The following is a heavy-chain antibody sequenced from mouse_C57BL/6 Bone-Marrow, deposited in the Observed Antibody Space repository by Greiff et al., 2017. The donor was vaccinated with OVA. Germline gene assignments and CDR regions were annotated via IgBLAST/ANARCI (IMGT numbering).Heavy chain of an antibody. D-gene: IGHD1-1*01. V-gene: IGHV1-52*01. CDR3: ARRVYYGSSYLPYWYFDV. Sequence: QVQLQKPGAELVRPGSSVKLSCKASGYTFTSYWMHWVKQRPIQGLEWIGNIDPSDSETHYNQKFKDKATLTVDKSSSTAYMQLSSLTSEDSAVYYCARRVYYGSSYLPYWYFDVWGTGTTVTVSS. CDR1: GYTFTSYW. CDR2: IDPSDSET. J-gene: IGHJ1*03.